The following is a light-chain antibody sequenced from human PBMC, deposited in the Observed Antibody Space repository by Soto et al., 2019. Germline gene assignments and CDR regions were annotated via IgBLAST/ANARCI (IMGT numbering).Light chain of an antibody. CDR1: QSISSW. CDR2: KAS. J-gene: IGKJ2*01. Sequence: DIQMTQSPSTLSASVGDRVTITCRASQSISSWLAWYQQKPGKAPKLLIYKASSLESGVPSRFSGSGSGTEFPLTNSSLQPDDFATYYCQQYNSYSPYTFGQGTQLEIK. CDR3: QQYNSYSPYT. V-gene: IGKV1-5*03.